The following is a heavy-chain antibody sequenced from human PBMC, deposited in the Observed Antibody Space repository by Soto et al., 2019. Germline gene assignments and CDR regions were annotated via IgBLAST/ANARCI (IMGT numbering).Heavy chain of an antibody. CDR2: INPSGGST. V-gene: IGHV1-46*01. Sequence: QVQLVQSGAEVKKPGASVKVSCKASGYTFTSYYMHWVRQAPGQGLEWMGIINPSGGSTSYAQKFQGRVTMTRDTSTSTVYMELSSLRSEDTDVYYCARDQRVGATHYYYGMDVWGQGTTVTVSS. CDR3: ARDQRVGATHYYYGMDV. J-gene: IGHJ6*02. D-gene: IGHD1-26*01. CDR1: GYTFTSYY.